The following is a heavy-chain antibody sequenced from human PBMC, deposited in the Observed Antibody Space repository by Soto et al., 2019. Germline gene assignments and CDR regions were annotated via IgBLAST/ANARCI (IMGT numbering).Heavy chain of an antibody. CDR1: GGTFSSYA. V-gene: IGHV1-69*01. Sequence: QVQLVQSGAEVKKPGSSVKVSCKASGGTFSSYAISWVRQAPGQGLEWMGGIIPIFGTANYAQKFQGRVTITADESTSTAYMELSGLRSEDTAVYYCARVKGSSYYYYYGMDVWGQGTTVTVSS. CDR2: IIPIFGTA. CDR3: ARVKGSSYYYYYGMDV. J-gene: IGHJ6*02. D-gene: IGHD6-6*01.